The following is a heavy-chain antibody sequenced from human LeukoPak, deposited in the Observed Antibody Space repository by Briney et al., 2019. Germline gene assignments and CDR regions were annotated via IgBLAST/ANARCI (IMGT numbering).Heavy chain of an antibody. J-gene: IGHJ4*02. CDR3: SRSPNGSFDY. Sequence: AGSLRLSCTASGFTFSDYGMSWVRQTPGKGLEWVAGINWNGGSTGYAESVKDRFTISRDNAKNSPYLQMNSLRADDPALYYCSRSPNGSFDYWGQGTLVTVSS. V-gene: IGHV3-20*04. CDR1: GFTFSDYG. CDR2: INWNGGST.